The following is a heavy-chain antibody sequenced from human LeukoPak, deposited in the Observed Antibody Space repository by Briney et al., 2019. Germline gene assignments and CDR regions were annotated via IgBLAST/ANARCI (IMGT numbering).Heavy chain of an antibody. V-gene: IGHV4-38-2*01. Sequence: SETLSLTCAVSGYSISSGYYWGWIRQPPGKGLEWIGSIYHSGSTYYNPSLKSRVTISVDTSKNQFSLKLISVTAADTAVYYCARRGSYYNFDYWGQGTLVAVSS. CDR2: IYHSGST. CDR3: ARRGSYYNFDY. D-gene: IGHD1-26*01. J-gene: IGHJ4*02. CDR1: GYSISSGYY.